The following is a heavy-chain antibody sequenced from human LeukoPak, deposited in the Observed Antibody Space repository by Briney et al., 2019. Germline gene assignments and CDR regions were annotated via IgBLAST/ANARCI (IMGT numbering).Heavy chain of an antibody. CDR1: GYRFTNNY. Sequence: ASVKVSCKTSGYRFTNNYMHWVRQAPGQGLEWMGIINPSGGNINYAQKFQGRVTMTRDTSTSTVYMELSSLRSEDTAVYFCARDQEGFDYWGQGTLVTVSS. CDR2: INPSGGNI. CDR3: ARDQEGFDY. V-gene: IGHV1-46*01. J-gene: IGHJ4*02.